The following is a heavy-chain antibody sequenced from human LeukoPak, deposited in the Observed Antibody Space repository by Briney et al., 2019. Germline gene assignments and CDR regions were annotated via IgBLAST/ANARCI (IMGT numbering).Heavy chain of an antibody. Sequence: GSLILSCAASGFTFSRYVIDWGRQAPGKGLEWFALTSYDGTDTYYADSVKGRFIISRDNTKTTLSLQMNSLRPEDTAVYYCAKERRWKQYYFGSWGQGTLVTVSS. CDR2: TSYDGTDT. D-gene: IGHD5-24*01. CDR3: AKERRWKQYYFGS. V-gene: IGHV3-30*18. J-gene: IGHJ4*02. CDR1: GFTFSRYV.